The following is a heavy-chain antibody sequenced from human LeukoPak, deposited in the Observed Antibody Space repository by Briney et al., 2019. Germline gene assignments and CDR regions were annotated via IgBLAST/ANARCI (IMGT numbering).Heavy chain of an antibody. D-gene: IGHD1-1*01. CDR3: ARVSWSPGTSYYYMDV. CDR1: GGSISRYY. CDR2: VYDSGTT. Sequence: SETLSLTCTVSGGSISRYYWSWIRQPPGKGLEWFGYVYDSGTTNYNPSLKSRVTISVDTSKNQFSLKLSSVTAADTAVYYCARVSWSPGTSYYYMDVWGKGTTVTVPS. J-gene: IGHJ6*03. V-gene: IGHV4-59*01.